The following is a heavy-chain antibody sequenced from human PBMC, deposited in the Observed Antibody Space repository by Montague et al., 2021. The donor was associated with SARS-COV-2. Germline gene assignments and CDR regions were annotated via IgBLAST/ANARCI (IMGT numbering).Heavy chain of an antibody. V-gene: IGHV4-31*03. J-gene: IGHJ3*02. Sequence: TLSLTCTVSDGSISSGGYYWSWIRQHPGKGLEWIGYIYHTGSTHYNPSLKSRVTISKETSKNHFSLNLSSVTAADSAVYYCARDSGYYDSSGYSYDAFDIWGQGTKVTVSS. CDR1: DGSISSGGYY. D-gene: IGHD3-22*01. CDR3: ARDSGYYDSSGYSYDAFDI. CDR2: IYHTGST.